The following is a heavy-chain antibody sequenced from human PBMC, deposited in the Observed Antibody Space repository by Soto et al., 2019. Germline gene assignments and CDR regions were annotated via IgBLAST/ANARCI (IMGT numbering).Heavy chain of an antibody. V-gene: IGHV1-69*13. CDR3: ARVGFEYSSSFGPDYYYYGMDV. Sequence: ASVKVSCKASGGTFSSYAISWVRQAPGQGLEWMGGIIPIFGTANYAQKFQGRVTITADESTSTAYMELSSLRSEDTAVYYCARVGFEYSSSFGPDYYYYGMDVWGQGTTVTVSS. D-gene: IGHD6-6*01. CDR1: GGTFSSYA. J-gene: IGHJ6*02. CDR2: IIPIFGTA.